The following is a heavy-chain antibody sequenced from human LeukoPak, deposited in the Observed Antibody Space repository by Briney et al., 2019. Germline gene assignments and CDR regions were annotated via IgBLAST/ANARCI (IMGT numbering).Heavy chain of an antibody. V-gene: IGHV1-46*01. Sequence: GASVKVSCKASGYTFPSYFMHWVRQAPGQGLEWMGIINPTGGSTTYAQKFQGRVTMTRDTSTSTVYMELSSLRSDDTAVYYCARTAAGRFDYWGQGTLVTVSS. J-gene: IGHJ4*02. D-gene: IGHD6-13*01. CDR1: GYTFPSYF. CDR3: ARTAAGRFDY. CDR2: INPTGGST.